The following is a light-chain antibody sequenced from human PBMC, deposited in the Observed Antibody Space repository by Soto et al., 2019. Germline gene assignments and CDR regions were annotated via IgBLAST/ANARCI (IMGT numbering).Light chain of an antibody. CDR1: QSVSSN. CDR3: QHYNNWPPLT. CDR2: GAS. V-gene: IGKV3-15*01. J-gene: IGKJ4*02. Sequence: EIVMTQSPATLSVSPGERATLSCRASQSVSSNLAWYQQKPGQAPRLLIYGASTRATGIPARFSGSGSGTEFTLTISSLQSEDVAGYSCQHYNNWPPLTFGGGTKVEIK.